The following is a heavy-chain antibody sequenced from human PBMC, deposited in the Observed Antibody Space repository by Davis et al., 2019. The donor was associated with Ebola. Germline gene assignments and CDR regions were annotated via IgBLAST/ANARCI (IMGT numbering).Heavy chain of an antibody. CDR2: IKQEGSEK. V-gene: IGHV3-7*03. CDR1: GFTFSSYW. J-gene: IGHJ4*02. CDR3: AREGTIRGSYYMN. Sequence: GESLKTPCAASGFTFSSYWMSWVRQAPGKGPEWVANIKQEGSEKYYVDSVKGRFTISRDNAKNSLYLQMNSLRAEDTAVYYCAREGTIRGSYYMNWGQGTLVTVSS. D-gene: IGHD1-26*01.